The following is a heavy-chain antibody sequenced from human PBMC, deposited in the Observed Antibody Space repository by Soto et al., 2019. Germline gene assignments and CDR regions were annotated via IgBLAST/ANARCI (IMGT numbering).Heavy chain of an antibody. D-gene: IGHD3-9*01. CDR1: GGSISSGGYS. V-gene: IGHV4-30-2*01. Sequence: PSETLSLSCAVSGGSISSGGYSWSWIRQPPGKGLEWIGYIYHSGSTYYNPSLKSRVTISVAPSKNHFSLKLSSVTATDTAVYYCARGYDIFSGYPRADYYRMDVRGQGTTVTVSS. J-gene: IGHJ6*02. CDR2: IYHSGST. CDR3: ARGYDIFSGYPRADYYRMDV.